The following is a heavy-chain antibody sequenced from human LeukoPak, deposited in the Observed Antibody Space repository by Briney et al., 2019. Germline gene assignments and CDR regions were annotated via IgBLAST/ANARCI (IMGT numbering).Heavy chain of an antibody. Sequence: PGGSLRLSCATSGFTFSSYAMSWVRQAPGKGLEWVSAISGSGGSTYYADSVKGRFTISRDNSKNTLYLQMNSLRAEDTAVYYCARDSNYDFWSGPSYYFDYWGQGTLVTVSS. CDR2: ISGSGGST. CDR3: ARDSNYDFWSGPSYYFDY. CDR1: GFTFSSYA. D-gene: IGHD3-3*01. J-gene: IGHJ4*02. V-gene: IGHV3-23*01.